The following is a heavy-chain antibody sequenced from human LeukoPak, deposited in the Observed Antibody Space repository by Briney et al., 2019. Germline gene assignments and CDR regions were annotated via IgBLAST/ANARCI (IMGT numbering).Heavy chain of an antibody. J-gene: IGHJ4*02. CDR3: ARASWSGYDSFDY. Sequence: SETLSLTCTVSGASINFYYWSWVRQSPEKGLEWIGNVYYSGSTNYNPSLKSRVTISVDTSKNQFSLKLSSVTAADTAVYYCARASWSGYDSFDYWGQGTLVTVSS. CDR1: GASINFYY. D-gene: IGHD5-12*01. CDR2: VYYSGST. V-gene: IGHV4-59*01.